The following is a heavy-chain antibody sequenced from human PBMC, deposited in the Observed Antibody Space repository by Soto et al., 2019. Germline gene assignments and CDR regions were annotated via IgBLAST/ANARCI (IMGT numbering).Heavy chain of an antibody. V-gene: IGHV3-33*01. CDR3: ARDRSIQWLPQGSFDY. CDR2: IWYDGSNK. J-gene: IGHJ4*02. Sequence: PGGSLRLSCAASGFTFSSYGMHWVRQAPGKGLEWVAVIWYDGSNKYYADSVKGRFTISRDNSKNTLYLQMNSLRAEDTAVYYCARDRSIQWLPQGSFDYWGQGTLVTVSS. CDR1: GFTFSSYG. D-gene: IGHD6-19*01.